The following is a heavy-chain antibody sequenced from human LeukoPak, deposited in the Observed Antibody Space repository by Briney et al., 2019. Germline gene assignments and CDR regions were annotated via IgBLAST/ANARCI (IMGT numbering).Heavy chain of an antibody. CDR2: INPNSGGT. CDR1: GYTFTGYY. D-gene: IGHD4-17*01. Sequence: ASVKVSCKASGYTFTGYYMHWVRQAPGQGLEWMGWINPNSGGTNYAQKFQGRVTMTRDTSISTAYMELSRLRSDDTAVYYCAKVRRATVMDFDYWGQGTLVTVSS. J-gene: IGHJ4*02. CDR3: AKVRRATVMDFDY. V-gene: IGHV1-2*02.